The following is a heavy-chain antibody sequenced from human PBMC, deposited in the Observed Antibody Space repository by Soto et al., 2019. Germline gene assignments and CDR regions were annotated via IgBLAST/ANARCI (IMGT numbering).Heavy chain of an antibody. J-gene: IGHJ4*02. CDR1: GFAFSSEW. V-gene: IGHV3-74*01. CDR3: TSDTFGARDS. CDR2: IDPYDTGI. Sequence: GSLRLSCAASGFAFSSEWMHWVRQAPGKGLVWVSRIDPYDTGITYADSVKGRFTISRDNAKNTLYLQMNSLRAEDTAVYYCTSDTFGARDSWGQGTLVTVSS. D-gene: IGHD2-15*01.